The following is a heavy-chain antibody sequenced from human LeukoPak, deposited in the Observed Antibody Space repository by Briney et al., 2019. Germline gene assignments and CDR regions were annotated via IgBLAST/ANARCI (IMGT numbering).Heavy chain of an antibody. J-gene: IGHJ3*02. CDR3: ARLPYSSGWFDAFDI. V-gene: IGHV4-30-2*01. Sequence: SQTLSLTCAVSGGSISSGGYSWSWIRQPPGKGLEWIGYIYHSGSTYYNPSLKSRVTISVDRSKNQFSLKLTSVTAADTAVYYCARLPYSSGWFDAFDIWGQGTVVTVSS. CDR2: IYHSGST. CDR1: GGSISSGGYS. D-gene: IGHD6-19*01.